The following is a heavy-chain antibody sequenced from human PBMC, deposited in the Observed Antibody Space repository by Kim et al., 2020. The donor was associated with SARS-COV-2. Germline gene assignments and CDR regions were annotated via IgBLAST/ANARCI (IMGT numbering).Heavy chain of an antibody. J-gene: IGHJ4*02. CDR3: AKSMEWELLDY. CDR2: ISYDGSNK. D-gene: IGHD1-26*01. CDR1: GFTFSSYG. V-gene: IGHV3-30*18. Sequence: GGSLRLSCAASGFTFSSYGMHWVRQAPGKGLEWVAVISYDGSNKYYADSVKGRFTISRDNSKNTLYLQMNSLRAEDTAVYYCAKSMEWELLDYWGQGTLV.